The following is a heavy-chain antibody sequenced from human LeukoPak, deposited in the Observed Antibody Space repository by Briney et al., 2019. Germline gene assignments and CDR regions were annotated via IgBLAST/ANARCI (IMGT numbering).Heavy chain of an antibody. CDR3: ARDGPYYYDSSGYPWNWFDP. V-gene: IGHV4-39*02. Sequence: SETLSLTCTVSGGSISSSSYYWGWIRQPPGKGLEWIGSIYYSGSTYYNPSLKSRVTISVDTSKNQFSLKLSSVTAADTAVYYCARDGPYYYDSSGYPWNWFDPWGQGTLVTVSS. CDR1: GGSISSSSYY. CDR2: IYYSGST. D-gene: IGHD3-22*01. J-gene: IGHJ5*02.